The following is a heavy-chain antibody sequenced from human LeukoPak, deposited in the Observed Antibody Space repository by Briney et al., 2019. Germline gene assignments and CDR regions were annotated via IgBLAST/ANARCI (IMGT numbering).Heavy chain of an antibody. D-gene: IGHD1-1*01. CDR3: AKRASYNWNDNLYYFDY. V-gene: IGHV3-48*03. J-gene: IGHJ4*02. CDR2: ISSSGSTI. Sequence: HPGGSPRLSCAASGFTFSSYEMNWVRQAPGKGLEWGSYISSSGSTIYYTDSVKGRFTISRDNAKNSLYLQMNSLRAEDTAVYYCAKRASYNWNDNLYYFDYWGQGTLVTVSS. CDR1: GFTFSSYE.